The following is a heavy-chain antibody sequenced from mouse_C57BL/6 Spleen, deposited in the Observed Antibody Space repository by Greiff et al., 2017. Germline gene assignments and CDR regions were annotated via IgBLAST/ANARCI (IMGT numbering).Heavy chain of an antibody. Sequence: EVKLVESGGGLVKPGGSLKLSCAASGFTFSSYAMSWVRQTPEKRLEWVATISDGGSYTYYPDNVKGRFTISRDNAKNNLYLQMSHLKSEDTAMYYCARGYGPLRGYYFDYWGQGTTLTVSS. D-gene: IGHD2-10*02. CDR3: ARGYGPLRGYYFDY. CDR1: GFTFSSYA. J-gene: IGHJ2*01. V-gene: IGHV5-4*03. CDR2: ISDGGSYT.